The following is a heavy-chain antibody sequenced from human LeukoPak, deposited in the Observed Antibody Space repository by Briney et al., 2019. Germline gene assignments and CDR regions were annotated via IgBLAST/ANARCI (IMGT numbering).Heavy chain of an antibody. CDR3: ARGPRWYYYDSSGFVDY. J-gene: IGHJ4*02. V-gene: IGHV3-72*01. CDR1: GFTFSDHY. D-gene: IGHD3-22*01. Sequence: GGSLRLSCAASGFTFSDHYMDWVRQAPGKGLEWVGRTRNKANSYTTEYAASVKGRFTISGDDSKNSLYLQMNSLKTEDTAVYYCARGPRWYYYDSSGFVDYWGQGTLVTVSS. CDR2: TRNKANSYTT.